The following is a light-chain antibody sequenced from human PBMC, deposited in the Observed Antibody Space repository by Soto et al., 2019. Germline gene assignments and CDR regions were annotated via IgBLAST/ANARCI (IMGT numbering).Light chain of an antibody. V-gene: IGKV1-5*03. CDR1: QTISNY. CDR2: RSS. Sequence: DIQMTQSPSTLSASVGDRVTITCRASQTISNYLTWYQQRPGKAPKLLIYRSSILQNGVPLRFSGSGSGTEFTLTISSLQPDDFATYYCQQYYIYATFGQGTRVEI. CDR3: QQYYIYAT. J-gene: IGKJ1*01.